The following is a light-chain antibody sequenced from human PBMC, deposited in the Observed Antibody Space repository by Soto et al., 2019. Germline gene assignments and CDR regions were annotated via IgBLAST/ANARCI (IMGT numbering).Light chain of an antibody. V-gene: IGKV1-33*01. CDR3: QQYDDLPIT. Sequence: IWMTQSPSLLSASTGDRVTISCRISQGISHYLNWYQQKPGKALKLLIYDASNLHPGVPSRFRGSGSGTEFSFNITSLQPEDVATYYCQQYDDLPITFGQGTRLEIK. J-gene: IGKJ5*01. CDR1: QGISHY. CDR2: DAS.